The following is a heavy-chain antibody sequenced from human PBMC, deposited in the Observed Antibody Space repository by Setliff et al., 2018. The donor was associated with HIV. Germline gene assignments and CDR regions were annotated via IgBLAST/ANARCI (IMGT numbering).Heavy chain of an antibody. Sequence: ETLSLTCAVSNYSVRSSFFWGWIRQSPVRGLEWIGSLSHSGTTYYSPSLKSRVTMSVDTSKNQFSLNLTSVTAADTALYFCARLYSGTWFYLDYWGQGILVTVSS. CDR2: LSHSGTT. D-gene: IGHD6-13*01. V-gene: IGHV4-38-2*01. CDR1: NYSVRSSFF. CDR3: ARLYSGTWFYLDY. J-gene: IGHJ4*02.